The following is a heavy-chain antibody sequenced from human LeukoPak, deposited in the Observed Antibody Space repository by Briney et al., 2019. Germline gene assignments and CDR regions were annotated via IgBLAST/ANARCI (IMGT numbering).Heavy chain of an antibody. Sequence: ASVKVSCKASGYTFTDYYMHWVQQAPGKGLEWVGRVDPEDGETIYAEKFQGRVTITADTSTDTAYMELSSLRSEDTAVYYCATFGKYSSGWYVPENFDYWGQGTLVTVSS. J-gene: IGHJ4*02. CDR1: GYTFTDYY. V-gene: IGHV1-69-2*01. CDR3: ATFGKYSSGWYVPENFDY. CDR2: VDPEDGET. D-gene: IGHD6-19*01.